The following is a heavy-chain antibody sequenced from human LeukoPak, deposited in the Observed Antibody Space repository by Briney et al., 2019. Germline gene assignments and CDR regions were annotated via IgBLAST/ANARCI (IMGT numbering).Heavy chain of an antibody. D-gene: IGHD6-19*01. CDR3: AKVPVFSVSRGWYVDY. CDR2: ISGSGGSN. Sequence: GDPLRLSSAASGFTFSCYAMSLLHPPPGKGLEWVSAISGSGGSNYSSDTVKGPFTISRANSKNSLYLQSNSLGAQAPAVCYFAKVPVFSVSRGWYVDYWGKGTLATDPS. J-gene: IGHJ4*02. V-gene: IGHV3-23*01. CDR1: GFTFSCYA.